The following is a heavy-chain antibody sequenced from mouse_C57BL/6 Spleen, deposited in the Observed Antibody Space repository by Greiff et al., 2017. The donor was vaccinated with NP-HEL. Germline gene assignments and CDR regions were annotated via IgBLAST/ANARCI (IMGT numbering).Heavy chain of an antibody. J-gene: IGHJ4*01. CDR3: ARGYYGSSSYAMDY. CDR1: GYTFTSYG. V-gene: IGHV1-81*01. Sequence: QVQLQQSGAELARPGASVKLSCKASGYTFTSYGISWVKQRTGQGLEWIGEIYPRSGNTYYNEKFKGKATLTVDKSSSTAYMQLSSLTSEDSAVYYCARGYYGSSSYAMDYWGQGTSVTVSS. D-gene: IGHD1-1*01. CDR2: IYPRSGNT.